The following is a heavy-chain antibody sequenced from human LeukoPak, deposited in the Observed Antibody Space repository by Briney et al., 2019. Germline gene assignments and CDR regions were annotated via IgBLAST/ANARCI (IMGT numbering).Heavy chain of an antibody. CDR2: IYHSGST. J-gene: IGHJ3*02. CDR3: ARRLGRDAFDI. Sequence: PSETLSLTCAVYGGSFSRYYWNWIRQPPGKGLEWIGEIYHSGSTNYNPSLKSRVTISVDTSKNQFSLKLSSVTAADTAVYYCARRLGRDAFDIWGQGTMVTVSS. CDR1: GGSFSRYY. V-gene: IGHV4-34*01. D-gene: IGHD3-16*01.